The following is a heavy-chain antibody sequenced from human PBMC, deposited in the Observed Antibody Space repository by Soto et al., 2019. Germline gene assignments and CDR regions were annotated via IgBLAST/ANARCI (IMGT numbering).Heavy chain of an antibody. CDR2: IYWDDDK. CDR1: GFSLSTSGVG. Sequence: SGPTLVNPTQTLTLTCTFSGFSLSTSGVGVGWIRQPPGKALEWLALIYWDDDKRYSPSLKSRLTITKDTSKNQVVLTMTNMDPVDTATYYCARTYYDFWSGYYKPIRQGYYYYMDVWGKGTTVTVSS. J-gene: IGHJ6*03. V-gene: IGHV2-5*02. D-gene: IGHD3-3*01. CDR3: ARTYYDFWSGYYKPIRQGYYYYMDV.